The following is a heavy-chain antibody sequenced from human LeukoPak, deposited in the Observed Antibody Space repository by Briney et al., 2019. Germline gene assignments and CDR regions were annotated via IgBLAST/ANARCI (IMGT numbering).Heavy chain of an antibody. Sequence: PSETLSLTCTVSGGSISSYYWSWIRQPPGKGLEWIGYIYYSGSTNYNPSLKSRVTISVDTSKNQFSLKLSSVTAADTAVYYCASLYSSSWYGSDYWGQGTLVTVSS. CDR1: GGSISSYY. D-gene: IGHD6-13*01. V-gene: IGHV4-59*01. CDR3: ASLYSSSWYGSDY. CDR2: IYYSGST. J-gene: IGHJ4*02.